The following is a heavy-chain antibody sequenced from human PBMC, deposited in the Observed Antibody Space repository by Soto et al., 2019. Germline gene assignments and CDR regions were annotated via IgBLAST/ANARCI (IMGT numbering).Heavy chain of an antibody. J-gene: IGHJ6*02. CDR2: IKQDGSEK. D-gene: IGHD3-22*01. V-gene: IGHV3-7*05. CDR1: RLTLSIYW. Sequence: PLRSLRLSCGDSRLTLSIYWMSWVRQCRGKGMEWVANIKQDGSEKYYVDSVKGRFTISRDNAKNSLYLQMNSLRAEDTAVYYCARDMPALYDSSVYYYYGMDVWGQGTTVTGSS. CDR3: ARDMPALYDSSVYYYYGMDV.